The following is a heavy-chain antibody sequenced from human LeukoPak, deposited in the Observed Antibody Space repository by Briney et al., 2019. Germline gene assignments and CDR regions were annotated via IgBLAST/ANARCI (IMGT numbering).Heavy chain of an antibody. V-gene: IGHV4-59*08. CDR3: ARGSGWFVY. Sequence: PSETLSLTCSVSGGSITNYYWSWIRQSPGKGLEWIGFIYNTGRTNYNPSLQSRVTMSIDTSKNQFSLKLSSVTAADTAVYYCARGSGWFVYWGQGTLVTVSS. CDR2: IYNTGRT. J-gene: IGHJ5*01. CDR1: GGSITNYY. D-gene: IGHD6-25*01.